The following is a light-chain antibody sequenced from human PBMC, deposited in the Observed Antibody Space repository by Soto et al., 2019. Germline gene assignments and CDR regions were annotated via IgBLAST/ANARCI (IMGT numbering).Light chain of an antibody. CDR2: WAS. J-gene: IGKJ3*01. V-gene: IGKV4-1*01. CDR3: QYGFT. Sequence: DIVMTQSPDSLAVSLGERATNNCKSSQSVLYSSNNKNYLAWYQQKPGQPPKLLIYWASTRESGVPDRFSGSGSGTDFTLTISSLQAEDVAVYYCQYGFTFGPGTKVDIK. CDR1: QSVLYSSNNKNY.